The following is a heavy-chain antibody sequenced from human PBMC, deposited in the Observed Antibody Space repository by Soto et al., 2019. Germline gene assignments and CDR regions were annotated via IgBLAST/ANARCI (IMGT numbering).Heavy chain of an antibody. CDR3: ARGRTVRDHDDFDL. D-gene: IGHD2-21*01. CDR2: MSYDGNSK. CDR1: GFTFSSYS. Sequence: QVQLVESGGGVVQPGRSPRLSCAASGFTFSSYSMHWVRQAPGKGLEWVAAMSYDGNSKYFADSVKGRLTISRDNSKNTLSLQMNSLGAEDSAVYYCARGRTVRDHDDFDLWGQGTLVTVSS. V-gene: IGHV3-30-3*01. J-gene: IGHJ4*02.